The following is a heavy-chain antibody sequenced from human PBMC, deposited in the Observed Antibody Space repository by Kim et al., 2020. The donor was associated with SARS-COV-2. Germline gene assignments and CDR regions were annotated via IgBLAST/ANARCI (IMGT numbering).Heavy chain of an antibody. CDR1: GFTFSSYW. V-gene: IGHV3-7*01. CDR3: ARVGPSSWYFDY. J-gene: IGHJ4*02. D-gene: IGHD6-13*01. Sequence: GGSLRLSCAASGFTFSSYWLSWVRQAPGKGLEWVANIKQDGSEKYYVDSVKGRFTISRDNAKNSLYLQMNSLRADDTAVYYCARVGPSSWYFDYWGQGTLVTVSS. CDR2: IKQDGSEK.